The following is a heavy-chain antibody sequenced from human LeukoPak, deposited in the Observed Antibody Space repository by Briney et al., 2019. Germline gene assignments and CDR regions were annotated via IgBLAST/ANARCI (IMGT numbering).Heavy chain of an antibody. CDR3: ARSSRHCSGGSCYPEYFQH. CDR2: ISYDGCNK. CDR1: GFTFSSYA. Sequence: PERSLRLSCAASGFTFSSYAMHWVRQAPGKGLEWVAVISYDGCNKYYADSVKGRFTISRDNSKNTLYLQMNSLRADDTAVYFCARSSRHCSGGSCYPEYFQHWGQGTLVTVSS. J-gene: IGHJ1*01. D-gene: IGHD2-15*01. V-gene: IGHV3-30*04.